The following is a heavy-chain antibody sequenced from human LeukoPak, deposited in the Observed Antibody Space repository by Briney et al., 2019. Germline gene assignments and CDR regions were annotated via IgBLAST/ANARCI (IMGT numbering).Heavy chain of an antibody. Sequence: PSETLSLTCTVSGGSISSSSYCWGWIRQPPGKGLEWIGSIYYSGSTYYNPSLKSRVTISVDTSKNQFSLKMSSVTAADTAVCYCVRVPTTVDNYYMDVWGKGTTVTVSS. CDR2: IYYSGST. CDR3: VRVPTTVDNYYMDV. J-gene: IGHJ6*03. V-gene: IGHV4-39*01. CDR1: GGSISSSSYC. D-gene: IGHD4-11*01.